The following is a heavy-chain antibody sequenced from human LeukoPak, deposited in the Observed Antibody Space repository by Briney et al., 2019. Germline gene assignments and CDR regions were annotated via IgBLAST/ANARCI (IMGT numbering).Heavy chain of an antibody. Sequence: PGGSLRLSCEASGFTFGSYGMHWVRQAPGKGLEWVAVIWYDGSNKYYADSVKGRFTISRDNSKNTLYLQMNSLRAEDTAVYYCARDGGYCSSTSCYSLGMDVWGQGTTVTVSS. CDR1: GFTFGSYG. J-gene: IGHJ6*02. CDR2: IWYDGSNK. V-gene: IGHV3-33*01. CDR3: ARDGGYCSSTSCYSLGMDV. D-gene: IGHD2-2*01.